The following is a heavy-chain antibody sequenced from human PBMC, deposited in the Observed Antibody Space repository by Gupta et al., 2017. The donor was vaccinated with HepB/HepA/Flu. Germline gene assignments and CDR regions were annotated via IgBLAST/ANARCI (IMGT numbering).Heavy chain of an antibody. Sequence: EVQLVESGGGLVKPGGSLRLSCAASGFSFNPHTMNWVRQAPGKGLEWVSGISSTSTYIYYADSVKGRFTLSRDNAKNSLYLQMDSLRGEDTAVYDCARVAVELRDNYNRFTIDNWGQGTLVSVSS. CDR2: ISSTSTYI. D-gene: IGHD5-24*01. CDR1: GFSFNPHT. V-gene: IGHV3-21*01. J-gene: IGHJ4*02. CDR3: ARVAVELRDNYNRFTIDN.